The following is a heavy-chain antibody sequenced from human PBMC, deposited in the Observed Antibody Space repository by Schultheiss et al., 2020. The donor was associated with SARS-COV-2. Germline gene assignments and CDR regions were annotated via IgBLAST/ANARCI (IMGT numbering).Heavy chain of an antibody. CDR1: GFTFDDYA. D-gene: IGHD1-26*01. J-gene: IGHJ4*02. CDR2: ISWNSGSI. Sequence: GGSLRLSCAASGFTFDDYAMHWVRQAPGKGLEWVSGISWNSGSIGYADSVKGRFTISRDNAKNSLYLQMNSLRAEDTALYYCAKDETDIVGAASSIDYWGQGTLVTVSS. CDR3: AKDETDIVGAASSIDY. V-gene: IGHV3-9*01.